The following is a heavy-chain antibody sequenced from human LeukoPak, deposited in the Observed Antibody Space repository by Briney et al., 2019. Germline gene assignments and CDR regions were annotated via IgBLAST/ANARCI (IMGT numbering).Heavy chain of an antibody. CDR2: IYSGGST. J-gene: IGHJ4*02. V-gene: IGHV3-53*01. Sequence: GGSLRLSCAASGFTVSSNYMSWVRQAPGKGLEWVSVIYSGGSTYYADSVKGRFTIARNNSKNTLYLQMNSLRAEDTAVYYCARLIDYGDYRYWGQGTLVTVSS. CDR3: ARLIDYGDYRY. D-gene: IGHD4-17*01. CDR1: GFTVSSNY.